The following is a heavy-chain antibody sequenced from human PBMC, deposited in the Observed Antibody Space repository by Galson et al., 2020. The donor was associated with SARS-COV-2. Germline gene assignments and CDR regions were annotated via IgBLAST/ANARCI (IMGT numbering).Heavy chain of an antibody. D-gene: IGHD3-10*01. J-gene: IGHJ3*02. CDR2: IYYSGST. CDR3: AREGPSTMVRGVADAFGI. V-gene: IGHV4-31*03. Sequence: SETLTLTCTVSGGSISSGGYYWSWIRQHPGKGLEWIGYIYYSGSTYYNPSLKSRVTISVDTSKNQFSLKLSSVTAADTAVYYCAREGPSTMVRGVADAFGIWGQGTMVTVSS. CDR1: GGSISSGGYY.